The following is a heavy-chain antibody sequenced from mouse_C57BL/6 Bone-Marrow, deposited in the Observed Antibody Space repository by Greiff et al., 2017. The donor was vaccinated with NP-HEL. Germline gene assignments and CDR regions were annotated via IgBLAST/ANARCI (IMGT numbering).Heavy chain of an antibody. CDR1: GFNIKNTY. J-gene: IGHJ2*01. D-gene: IGHD1-1*01. V-gene: IGHV14-3*01. Sequence: EVQLVESVAELVRPGASVKLSCTASGFNIKNTYMHWVKQRPEQGLEWIGRIDPANGNTKYAPKFQGKATITADTSSNTAYLQLSSLTSEDTAIYYCALIYYYGSSYDFDYWGQGTTLTVSS. CDR2: IDPANGNT. CDR3: ALIYYYGSSYDFDY.